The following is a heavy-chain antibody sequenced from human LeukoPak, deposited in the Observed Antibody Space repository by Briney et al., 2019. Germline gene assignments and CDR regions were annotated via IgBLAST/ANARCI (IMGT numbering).Heavy chain of an antibody. J-gene: IGHJ6*02. CDR3: ARDTTAVGYGAYYYGMDV. D-gene: IGHD6-13*01. Sequence: GGSLRLSCAASGFTFSSYTMNWVRQPPGKGLEWVSNIGTSSTTIYYADSVKGRFIISRDNSDNTLYLQMNSLRAEDTAVYYCARDTTAVGYGAYYYGMDVWGQGTQVTVSS. CDR1: GFTFSSYT. CDR2: IGTSSTTI. V-gene: IGHV3-48*01.